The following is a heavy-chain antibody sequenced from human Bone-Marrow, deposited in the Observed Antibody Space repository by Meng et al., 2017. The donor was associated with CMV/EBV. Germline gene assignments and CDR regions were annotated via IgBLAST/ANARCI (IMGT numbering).Heavy chain of an antibody. V-gene: IGHV4-59*01. J-gene: IGHJ6*02. CDR2: IYYSGST. CDR1: GGSISSYY. Sequence: ESLKISCTVSGGSISSYYWSWIRQPPGKGLEWIGYIYYSGSTNYNPSLKSRVTISVDTSKNQFSLKLSSVTAADTAVYYCARDLLGFNGMDVWGPGNTVNVSS. CDR3: ARDLLGFNGMDV. D-gene: IGHD2/OR15-2a*01.